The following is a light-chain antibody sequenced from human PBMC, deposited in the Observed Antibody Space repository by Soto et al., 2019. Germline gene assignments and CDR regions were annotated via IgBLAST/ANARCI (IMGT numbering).Light chain of an antibody. J-gene: IGLJ2*01. Sequence: QSVLTQPPSVYGAPGQSVTISCTGSSSNIGTDYDAHWYQQLPGTAPRLLIYGNNNRPSGVPARFSGSKSVTSAALAITGLQAGDEADYYCQASGSRLSVVVFGGGTKLTVL. CDR2: GNN. CDR1: SSNIGTDYD. V-gene: IGLV1-40*01. CDR3: QASGSRLSVVV.